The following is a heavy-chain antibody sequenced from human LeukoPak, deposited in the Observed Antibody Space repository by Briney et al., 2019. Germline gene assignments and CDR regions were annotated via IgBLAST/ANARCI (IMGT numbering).Heavy chain of an antibody. CDR2: INHSGST. CDR3: ARATAAGTLYYFDY. D-gene: IGHD6-13*01. J-gene: IGHJ4*02. CDR1: GGSFSGYY. Sequence: SETLSLTCAVYGGSFSGYYWSWIRQPPGKGLEWIGEINHSGSTNYNPSLKSRVTISVDTSKNQFSLKLSSVTAADTAVYYCARATAAGTLYYFDYWGQGTLVTVSS. V-gene: IGHV4-34*01.